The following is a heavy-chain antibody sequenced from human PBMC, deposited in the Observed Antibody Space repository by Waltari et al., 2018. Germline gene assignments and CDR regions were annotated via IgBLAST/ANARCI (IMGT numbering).Heavy chain of an antibody. D-gene: IGHD3-16*01. CDR1: GYRFTDYY. CDR3: AVTTMTGEIDS. J-gene: IGHJ4*02. Sequence: VPLVQSGAEVKKPGATVKISCKASGYRFTDYYMHWVRQAPGKGLEWMGRIDPEDDEIIYAEKFQGRITISADTSTDTAYMELSSLRSDDTAVYYCAVTTMTGEIDSWGQGTQVTVSS. CDR2: IDPEDDEI. V-gene: IGHV1-69-2*01.